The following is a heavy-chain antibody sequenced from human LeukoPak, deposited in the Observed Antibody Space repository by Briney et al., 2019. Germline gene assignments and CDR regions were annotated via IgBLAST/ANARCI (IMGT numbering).Heavy chain of an antibody. J-gene: IGHJ5*02. V-gene: IGHV1-18*01. CDR3: VRVPKGPAAADL. D-gene: IGHD6-25*01. CDR1: GYIFTSYN. Sequence: ASVKVSCKASGYIFTSYNIGWVRQAPGQGLEWMGWVNSFSGHTNFAQNLQGRVTMTTDTSRSTAYMEMRSLKSDDTAIFYCVRVPKGPAAADLWGQGTLVIVSS. CDR2: VNSFSGHT.